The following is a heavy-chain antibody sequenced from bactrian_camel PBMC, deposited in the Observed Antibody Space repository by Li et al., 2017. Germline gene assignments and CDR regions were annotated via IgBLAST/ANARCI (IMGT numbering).Heavy chain of an antibody. CDR1: GFTFTNYH. CDR2: ISTQGTKT. Sequence: HVQLVESGGGLVQPGGSLSVSCTASGFTFTNYHMRWVRQAPGQGLEWVSSISTQGTKTYYLDSVKGRFTISRDNSKNTVYLQMNSLKPGDTAVYYCAADGGVSDYVPRPFAYWGQGTQVTVS. CDR3: AADGGVSDYVPRPFAY. V-gene: IGHV3-2*01. J-gene: IGHJ6*01. D-gene: IGHD4*01.